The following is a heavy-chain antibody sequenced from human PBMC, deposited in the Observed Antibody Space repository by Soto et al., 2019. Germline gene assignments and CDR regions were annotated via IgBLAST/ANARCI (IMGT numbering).Heavy chain of an antibody. D-gene: IGHD3-10*01. CDR3: ARAAFTSMVRGVMNELYYFDY. J-gene: IGHJ4*02. CDR2: ISSSSSYI. V-gene: IGHV3-21*01. Sequence: SLRLSGEARGFTFSSSSLNRVRQAPGKGLEWVSSISSSSSYIYYADSVKGRFTISRDNAKNSLYLQMNSLRAEDTAVYYCARAAFTSMVRGVMNELYYFDYWGQGTLVTVSS. CDR1: GFTFSSSS.